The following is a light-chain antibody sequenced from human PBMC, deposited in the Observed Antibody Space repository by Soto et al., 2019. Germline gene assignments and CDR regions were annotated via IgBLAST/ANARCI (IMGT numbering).Light chain of an antibody. Sequence: QSALTQPPSASGSPGQSVTISCTGTSSDDGGYNYVSWYQQYPGRAPKLMIYEVTKRPSGVPDRFSGSKSGNTASLTVSGLHAEDEADYYCSSYAASNNFYFVFGGGTKLTVL. CDR1: SSDDGGYNY. J-gene: IGLJ3*02. CDR2: EVT. CDR3: SSYAASNNFYFV. V-gene: IGLV2-8*01.